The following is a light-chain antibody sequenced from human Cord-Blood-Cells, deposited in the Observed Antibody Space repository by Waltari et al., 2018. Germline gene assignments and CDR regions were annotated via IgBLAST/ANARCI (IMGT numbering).Light chain of an antibody. J-gene: IGKJ5*01. CDR3: RQSYSTPH. CDR2: AAS. CDR1: QSISSY. V-gene: IGKV1-39*01. Sequence: DIQMTQSPSSLSASVGDRVTITCRASQSISSYLNWYQQKPGKAPKLLIYAASSLQSGVPSRFSGSGSVTDFTLTISSLQPEDFATYYCRQSYSTPHFGQGTRLEIK.